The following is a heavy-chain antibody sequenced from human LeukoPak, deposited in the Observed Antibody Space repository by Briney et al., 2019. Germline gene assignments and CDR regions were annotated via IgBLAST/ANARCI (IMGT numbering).Heavy chain of an antibody. CDR2: IYYSGST. Sequence: SETLSLTCAVYGGSFSGYYWSWIRQPPGKGLEWIGYIYYSGSTNHNPSLKSRVTISVDTSKNQFSLKLSSVTAADTAVYYCARQRMAAGFDYWGQGTLVTVSS. CDR3: ARQRMAAGFDY. CDR1: GGSFSGYY. D-gene: IGHD6-13*01. V-gene: IGHV4-59*01. J-gene: IGHJ4*02.